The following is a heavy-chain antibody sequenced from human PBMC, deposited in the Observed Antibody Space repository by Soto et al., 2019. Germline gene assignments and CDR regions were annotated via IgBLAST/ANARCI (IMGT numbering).Heavy chain of an antibody. Sequence: QVQLVESGGGVVQPGRSLRLSCAASGFTFSSYGMHWVRQAPGKGLEWVAVISYDGSNKYYADSVKGRFTISRDNSKNTLYLQMNSLRAEDTAVYYCAKAVSDQIAIDYWGQGTLVTVSS. CDR3: AKAVSDQIAIDY. V-gene: IGHV3-30*18. CDR1: GFTFSSYG. CDR2: ISYDGSNK. D-gene: IGHD1-26*01. J-gene: IGHJ4*02.